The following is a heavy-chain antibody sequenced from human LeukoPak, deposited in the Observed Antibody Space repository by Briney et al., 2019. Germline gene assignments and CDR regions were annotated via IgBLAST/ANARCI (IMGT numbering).Heavy chain of an antibody. CDR1: GFTFSSYG. Sequence: GGSLRLSCAASGFTFSSYGMHWVRQAPGKGLEWVAVIWYDASNKYYADSVKGRFTISRDNSKNTLYLQMNSLRAEDTAVYYCAKDRGDSSGCLDCWGQGTLVTVSS. V-gene: IGHV3-33*06. D-gene: IGHD6-19*01. CDR2: IWYDASNK. J-gene: IGHJ4*02. CDR3: AKDRGDSSGCLDC.